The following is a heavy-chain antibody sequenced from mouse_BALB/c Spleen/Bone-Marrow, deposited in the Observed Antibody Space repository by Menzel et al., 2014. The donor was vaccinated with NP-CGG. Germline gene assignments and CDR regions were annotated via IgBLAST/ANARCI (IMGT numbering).Heavy chain of an antibody. CDR3: ARSNSISTATDY. D-gene: IGHD1-2*01. J-gene: IGHJ2*01. V-gene: IGHV1-85*01. CDR1: GYTFTNYD. Sequence: QVQLQQSGAELVKPGASVKLSCKASGYTFTNYDINWVRQRPEQGLEWIGWIFPGNGSTNYNEKFKGKATLTTDKSSSTAYMQLSKLTSEDAAVYFGARSNSISTATDYWGQGTTLTVSS. CDR2: IFPGNGST.